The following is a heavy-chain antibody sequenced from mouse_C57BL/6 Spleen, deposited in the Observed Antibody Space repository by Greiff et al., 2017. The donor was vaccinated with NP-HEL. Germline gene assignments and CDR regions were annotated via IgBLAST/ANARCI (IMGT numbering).Heavy chain of an antibody. CDR3: ARPTGGDYFDY. CDR2: IYPSDSET. CDR1: GYTFTSYW. D-gene: IGHD4-1*02. V-gene: IGHV1-61*01. Sequence: QVQLQQPGAELVRPGSSVKLSCKASGYTFTSYWMDWVKQRPGQGLEWIGNIYPSDSETHYNQKFKDKATLTVDKSSSTAYMQLSSLTSEDSAVYYWARPTGGDYFDYWGQGTTLTVSS. J-gene: IGHJ2*01.